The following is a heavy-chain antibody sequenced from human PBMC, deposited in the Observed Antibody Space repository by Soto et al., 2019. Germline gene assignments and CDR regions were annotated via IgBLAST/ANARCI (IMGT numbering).Heavy chain of an antibody. Sequence: EVQLVESGGGSIQPGGSLRLSCAASGFTVSSNYMSWVRQAPGKGLEWVSVIYSGGSTYYADSVKGRFTISRDNSKNTLYLQMNSLRAEDTAVYYCARGPDTGMVSVLYYYYGMDVWGQGTTVTVSS. V-gene: IGHV3-53*01. CDR2: IYSGGST. CDR3: ARGPDTGMVSVLYYYYGMDV. J-gene: IGHJ6*02. CDR1: GFTVSSNY. D-gene: IGHD5-18*01.